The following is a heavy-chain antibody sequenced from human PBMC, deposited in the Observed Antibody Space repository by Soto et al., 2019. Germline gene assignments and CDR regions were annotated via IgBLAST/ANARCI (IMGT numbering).Heavy chain of an antibody. J-gene: IGHJ4*02. V-gene: IGHV3-53*01. CDR3: AHSPGGGGY. CDR2: IYSGGYT. Sequence: EVQLVESGGGLIQPGGSLRLSCAVSGFTVSNNYMSWVRQAPGKGLEGVSVIYSGGYTAYGDSVKGRFTISRDNSKNTLSPQTNPPGPADPAVYSCAHSPGGGGYWGQGTLVTVSS. CDR1: GFTVSNNY. D-gene: IGHD2-15*01.